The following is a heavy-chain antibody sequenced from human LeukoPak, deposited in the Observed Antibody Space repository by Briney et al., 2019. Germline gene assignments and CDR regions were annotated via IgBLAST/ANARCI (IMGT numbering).Heavy chain of an antibody. Sequence: ASVKVSCKASGYTFTGYYMHWVRQAPGQGLEWMGWINPNSGGTNYAQKFQGRVTMTRDTSISTAYMELSRLRSDDTAVYYCARDKFPYNWNSAVYFDYRGQGTLVTVSS. CDR3: ARDKFPYNWNSAVYFDY. J-gene: IGHJ4*02. CDR2: INPNSGGT. D-gene: IGHD1-7*01. CDR1: GYTFTGYY. V-gene: IGHV1-2*02.